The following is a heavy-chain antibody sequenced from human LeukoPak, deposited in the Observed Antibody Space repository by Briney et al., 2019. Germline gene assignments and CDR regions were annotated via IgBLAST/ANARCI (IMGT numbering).Heavy chain of an antibody. V-gene: IGHV3-21*01. D-gene: IGHD4-17*01. CDR3: ARGQTAVTRHFDF. CDR2: ISSGSSAI. CDR1: GLTFSTYS. Sequence: PGGSLRLSCAASGLTFSTYSMNWVRQAPGKGLEWVSIISSGSSAIFSADALKGRFTISRDDAKNLLYLDMNSLRAEDTAVYYCARGQTAVTRHFDFWGQGTLVTVSS. J-gene: IGHJ4*02.